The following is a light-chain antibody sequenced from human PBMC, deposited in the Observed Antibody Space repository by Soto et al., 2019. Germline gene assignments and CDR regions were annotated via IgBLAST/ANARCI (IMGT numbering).Light chain of an antibody. Sequence: QSALAQPASVSGSLVQSITISCTGTSRDICGYKYFSWYQQHPGKSPKLIIFEVSNRPSGVSDRFSGSNSGNTASLTISGLKAEDEADYYWTSYSIXRVLVFGGGTK. CDR3: TSYSIXRVLV. CDR1: SRDICGYKY. J-gene: IGLJ3*02. V-gene: IGLV2-14*01. CDR2: EVS.